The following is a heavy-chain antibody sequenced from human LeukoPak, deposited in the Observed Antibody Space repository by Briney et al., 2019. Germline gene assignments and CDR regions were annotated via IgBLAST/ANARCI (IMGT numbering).Heavy chain of an antibody. Sequence: SETLSLTCAVYGGSFSGYYWSWIRQPPGKGLEWIGELNHSGSTSYNPSLKSRVTISVDTSKNQFSLKLSSVTAADTAVYYCARGMRLRRRDYGDNSLWYYYMDVWGKGTTVTVSS. CDR3: ARGMRLRRRDYGDNSLWYYYMDV. CDR1: GGSFSGYY. D-gene: IGHD4-23*01. CDR2: LNHSGST. V-gene: IGHV4-34*01. J-gene: IGHJ6*03.